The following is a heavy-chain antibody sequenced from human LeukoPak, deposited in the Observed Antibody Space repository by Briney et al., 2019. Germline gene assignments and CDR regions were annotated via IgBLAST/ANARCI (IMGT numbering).Heavy chain of an antibody. D-gene: IGHD2-21*01. CDR2: INIYNGDT. Sequence: ASVKVSCKASGHTFTNSGISWVRQAPGQGLEWMGWINIYNGDTNYAQSLQDRVTVTRDKSTSTAYMELRSLRSGDTAVFYCATDPGGGDYMDVWGKGTTVLVSS. CDR1: GHTFTNSG. V-gene: IGHV1-18*01. CDR3: ATDPGGGDYMDV. J-gene: IGHJ6*03.